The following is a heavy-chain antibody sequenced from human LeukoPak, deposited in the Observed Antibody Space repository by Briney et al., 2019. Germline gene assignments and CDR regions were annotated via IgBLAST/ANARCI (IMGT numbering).Heavy chain of an antibody. Sequence: PGGSLRLSCAASGFTFSSYAMSWVRQAPGKGLEWVSAISGSGGSTYYADSVKGRFTISRDNSKNTLYLQMNSLRAEDTAVYYCAKGLPLRLGEFPYVDAFDIWGQGTMVTVSS. CDR1: GFTFSSYA. V-gene: IGHV3-23*01. CDR2: ISGSGGST. J-gene: IGHJ3*02. D-gene: IGHD3-16*01. CDR3: AKGLPLRLGEFPYVDAFDI.